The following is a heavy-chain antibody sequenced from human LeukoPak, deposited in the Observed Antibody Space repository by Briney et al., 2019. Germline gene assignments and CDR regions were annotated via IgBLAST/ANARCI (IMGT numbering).Heavy chain of an antibody. D-gene: IGHD4-23*01. Sequence: GGSLRLSCAASGFTFSSYSMNWVRQAPGKGLEWVSSISSSRSYIYYADSVKGRFTISRDNAKNSLYLQMNSLRAEDTAVYYCARDKVGTQDFDYWGQGTLVTVSS. CDR3: ARDKVGTQDFDY. CDR2: ISSSRSYI. CDR1: GFTFSSYS. J-gene: IGHJ4*02. V-gene: IGHV3-21*01.